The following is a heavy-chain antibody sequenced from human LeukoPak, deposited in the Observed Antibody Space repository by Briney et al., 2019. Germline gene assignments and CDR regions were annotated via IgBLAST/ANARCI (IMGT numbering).Heavy chain of an antibody. CDR1: GYTFTNFG. J-gene: IGHJ6*03. Sequence: ASVKVSCKATGYTFTNFGISWVRQAPGQGLEWMGWISAYNGNTDYAQKLQGRVTMTTDTSTSTAYMELRSLRSDDTAVYYCARMVFWSGYYNYYYYMDVWGKGTTVTVSS. CDR2: ISAYNGNT. V-gene: IGHV1-18*01. D-gene: IGHD3-3*01. CDR3: ARMVFWSGYYNYYYYMDV.